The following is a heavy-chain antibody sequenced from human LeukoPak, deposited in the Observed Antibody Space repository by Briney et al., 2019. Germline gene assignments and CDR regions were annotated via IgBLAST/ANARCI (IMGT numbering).Heavy chain of an antibody. Sequence: ASVKVSCKASGHTFTSYGISWVRQAPGQGLEWMGWINPNSGGTNYAQKFQGRVTMTRDTSISTAYMELSRLRSDDTAVYYCARDPRGSGSWNYYYYMDVWGKGTTVTVSS. J-gene: IGHJ6*03. D-gene: IGHD6-13*01. CDR3: ARDPRGSGSWNYYYYMDV. CDR2: INPNSGGT. V-gene: IGHV1-2*02. CDR1: GHTFTSYG.